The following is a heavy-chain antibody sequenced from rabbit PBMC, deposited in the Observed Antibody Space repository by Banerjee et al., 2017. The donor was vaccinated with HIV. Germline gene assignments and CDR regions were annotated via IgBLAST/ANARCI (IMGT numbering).Heavy chain of an antibody. CDR2: IYTGTGST. Sequence: QEQLEESGGGLVKPEGSLTLTCTASGFDLSGYYYMCWVRQAPGKGLELIACIYTGTGSTWSATWAKGRFTISKGTSLNTVDLKMTSLTAADTATYFCARDLAGAIGWNFNLWGPGTLVTVS. J-gene: IGHJ4*01. CDR1: GFDLSGYYY. V-gene: IGHV1S43*01. CDR3: ARDLAGAIGWNFNL. D-gene: IGHD4-1*01.